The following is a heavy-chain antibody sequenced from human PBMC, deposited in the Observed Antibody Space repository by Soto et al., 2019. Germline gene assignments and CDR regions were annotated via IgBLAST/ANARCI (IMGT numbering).Heavy chain of an antibody. J-gene: IGHJ4*02. V-gene: IGHV4-30-4*01. D-gene: IGHD4-17*01. CDR3: AREDYGDYDRAPYFDY. CDR2: IYYSGST. Sequence: QVQLQESGPGLVKPSQTLSLTCTVSGGSISSGDYYWSWIRQPPGKGLEWIGYIYYSGSTYYNPSLQIPFTISVDTSTTQFSLKLSSVTAADTTVYYWAREDYGDYDRAPYFDYWGQGTLVTVSS. CDR1: GGSISSGDYY.